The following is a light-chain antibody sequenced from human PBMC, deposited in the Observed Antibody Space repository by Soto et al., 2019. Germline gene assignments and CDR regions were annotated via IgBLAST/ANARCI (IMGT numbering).Light chain of an antibody. V-gene: IGLV1-47*02. CDR3: AACDDSLSGGV. CDR1: SSNIGSNY. Sequence: QSVLTQPPSASGTPGQRVTLSCSGSSSNIGSNYVYWYQQLPGTAPKLLIYSNNQRPSGVPDRFSGSKSGTSASLAISVRRSEDEADYYCAACDDSLSGGVFGVGTKLNVL. CDR2: SNN. J-gene: IGLJ3*02.